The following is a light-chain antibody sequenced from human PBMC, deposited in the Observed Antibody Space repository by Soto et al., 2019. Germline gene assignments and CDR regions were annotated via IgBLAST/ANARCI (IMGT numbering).Light chain of an antibody. CDR1: QSISSS. V-gene: IGKV1-5*01. Sequence: IQMTQSPSTVSASVGDRVTITCRASQSISSSLAWYQQKPGKAPKVLIYDASSLDSGVPSRFSGSGYGTEFTLTASSLQPGDFATYSCQQYESYPYSFGQGTKVDIK. CDR2: DAS. J-gene: IGKJ2*01. CDR3: QQYESYPYS.